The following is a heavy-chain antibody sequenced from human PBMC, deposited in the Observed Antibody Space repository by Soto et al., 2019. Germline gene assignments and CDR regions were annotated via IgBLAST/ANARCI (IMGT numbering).Heavy chain of an antibody. D-gene: IGHD5-12*01. J-gene: IGHJ5*02. Sequence: KPSETLSLTCTVSGGSINTFYWSWVRQPAGKGLEWIGRIFSSGSTSFNPSLESRVAMSVDTSKNHFSLNLSSVTAADMAVYYCAREGSYSAYNFAHGIQLWSFDPWGQGTLVTVSS. CDR3: AREGSYSAYNFAHGIQLWSFDP. CDR1: GGSINTFY. CDR2: IFSSGST. V-gene: IGHV4-4*07.